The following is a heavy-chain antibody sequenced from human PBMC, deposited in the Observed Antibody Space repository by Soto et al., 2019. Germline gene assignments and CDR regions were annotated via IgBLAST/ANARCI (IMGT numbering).Heavy chain of an antibody. V-gene: IGHV1-18*04. J-gene: IGHJ4*02. CDR3: ARTPRAQMIVLEAATRFDY. CDR2: ISPYNGDT. CDR1: GYTFTTYG. D-gene: IGHD2-15*01. Sequence: QVQLVQSGAEVKRPGASLKVSCKASGYTFTTYGFNWVRQAPGQGLEWMGWISPYNGDTNYAQNFQGRVTLTTDTSTSNAYMELTSMTSDDTAVYYWARTPRAQMIVLEAATRFDYWGQGTLVTVSS.